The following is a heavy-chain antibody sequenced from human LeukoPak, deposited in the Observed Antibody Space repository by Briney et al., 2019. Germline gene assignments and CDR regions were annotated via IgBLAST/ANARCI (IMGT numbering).Heavy chain of an antibody. CDR1: GFTFSAYA. V-gene: IGHV3-48*04. CDR2: ITTGGSSI. CDR3: ASSFSYSSGWGA. D-gene: IGHD6-19*01. J-gene: IGHJ5*02. Sequence: GGSLRLSCAASGFTFSAYAMAWVRQAPGKGLECVSHITTGGSSIFYADSVKGRFTISRDNAKNSLYLQMNSLRAEDTAVYYCASSFSYSSGWGAWGQGTLVTVSS.